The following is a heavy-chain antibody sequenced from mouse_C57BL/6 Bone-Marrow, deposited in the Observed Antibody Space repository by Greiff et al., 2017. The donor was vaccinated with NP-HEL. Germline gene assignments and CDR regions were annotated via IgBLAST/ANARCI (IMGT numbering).Heavy chain of an antibody. J-gene: IGHJ3*01. D-gene: IGHD1-1*01. Sequence: QVQLQQPGTELVTPGASVKLSCKASGYTFTSYWMHWVKQRPGQGLEWLGNINPSNGGTNSNEKFKSKATLTVDKSSSTAYMQLSSLTSEDSAVYYCARKSSYDAYWGQGTLVTVSA. CDR1: GYTFTSYW. CDR3: ARKSSYDAY. V-gene: IGHV1-53*01. CDR2: INPSNGGT.